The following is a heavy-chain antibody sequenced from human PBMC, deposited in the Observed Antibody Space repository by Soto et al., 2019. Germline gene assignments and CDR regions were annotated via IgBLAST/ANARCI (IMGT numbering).Heavy chain of an antibody. J-gene: IGHJ5*02. CDR3: YKWSGFGDA. D-gene: IGHD2-15*01. CDR1: GFDFSSNS. CDR2: ISRGGDIT. V-gene: IGHV3-23*01. Sequence: EVQLLESGGGLVQPGGSLRLSCVASGFDFSSNSMTWARQAPGKGLEWVGGISRGGDITFYRDSVKGRFTISRDISKNMQFLQMNSLTVEDTATYVCYKWSGFGDAWGQGTLVTVSS.